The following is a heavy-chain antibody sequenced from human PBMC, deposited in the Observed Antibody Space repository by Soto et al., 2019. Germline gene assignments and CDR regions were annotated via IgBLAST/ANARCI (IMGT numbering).Heavy chain of an antibody. CDR3: ARQVMITVGGVIAEYYYYYGMDV. D-gene: IGHD3-16*02. J-gene: IGHJ6*02. V-gene: IGHV1-18*01. CDR2: ISAYNGNT. Sequence: QVQLVQSGAEVKKPGASVKVSCKASGYTFTSYGISWVRQAPGQGLEWMGWISAYNGNTNYAQKLQGRVTMTTDTSTSTAYMELRSLRSDDTAVYYCARQVMITVGGVIAEYYYYYGMDVWGQGTTVTVSS. CDR1: GYTFTSYG.